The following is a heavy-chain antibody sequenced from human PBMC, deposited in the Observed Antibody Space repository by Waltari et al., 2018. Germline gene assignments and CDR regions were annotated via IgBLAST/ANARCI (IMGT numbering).Heavy chain of an antibody. Sequence: EVQLVESGGGLVKPGGSLRLSCAASGFTFSSYSMNWVRQAPGKGLEWVSSISSSSSYIYYADSVKGRFTISRDNAKNSLYLQMNSLRAEDTAVYYCAREGVGGSKPVDYWGQGTLVTVSS. D-gene: IGHD1-26*01. CDR3: AREGVGGSKPVDY. J-gene: IGHJ4*02. V-gene: IGHV3-21*01. CDR2: ISSSSSYI. CDR1: GFTFSSYS.